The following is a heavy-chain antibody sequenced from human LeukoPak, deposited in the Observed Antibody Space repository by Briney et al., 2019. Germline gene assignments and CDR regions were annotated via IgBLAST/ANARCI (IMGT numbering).Heavy chain of an antibody. CDR3: ATITGSPDY. D-gene: IGHD1-20*01. V-gene: IGHV3-30*02. Sequence: GGSLRLSCAASGFTINKYGTHWVRQAPGKGLEWVALIRFDGDNDFYADSVKGRFTVSRDISKNTVYLQMTSLRSEDTALYYCATITGSPDYWGQGTLVTVSS. CDR1: GFTINKYG. CDR2: IRFDGDND. J-gene: IGHJ4*02.